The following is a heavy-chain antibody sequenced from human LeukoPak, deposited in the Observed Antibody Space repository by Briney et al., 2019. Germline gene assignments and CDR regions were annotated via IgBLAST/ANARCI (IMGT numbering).Heavy chain of an antibody. Sequence: PGGSLRLSCAASGFTFSNAWMSWVRQAPGKGLEWVGRIKSKTDGGTTDYAAPVKGRFTISRDDSKNTLYLQMNSLKTEDTAVYYCTTDPFEITASVYDAFDIWGQGTMVTVSS. CDR3: TTDPFEITASVYDAFDI. D-gene: IGHD1-14*01. CDR2: IKSKTDGGTT. CDR1: GFTFSNAW. J-gene: IGHJ3*02. V-gene: IGHV3-15*01.